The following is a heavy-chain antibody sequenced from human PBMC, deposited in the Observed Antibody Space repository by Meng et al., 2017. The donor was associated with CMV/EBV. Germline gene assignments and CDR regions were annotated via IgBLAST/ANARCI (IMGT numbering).Heavy chain of an antibody. CDR1: GFTFSSYA. CDR3: ASKFWSGFYYYGMDV. Sequence: GGPLRLSCVASGFTFSSYAMSWVRQAPGKGLEWVSAISGSGGITYYADSVKGRFTISRDNSKNTLYLQMNSLRAEDTAVYYCASKFWSGFYYYGMDVWGQGTTVTVSS. J-gene: IGHJ6*02. D-gene: IGHD3-3*01. CDR2: ISGSGGIT. V-gene: IGHV3-23*01.